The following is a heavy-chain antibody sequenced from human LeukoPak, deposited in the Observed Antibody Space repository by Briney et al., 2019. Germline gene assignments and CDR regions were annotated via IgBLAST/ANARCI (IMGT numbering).Heavy chain of an antibody. D-gene: IGHD3-22*01. V-gene: IGHV1-69*06. Sequence: SVKVSCKASGGTFSSYAISWVRQAPGQGLEWMGGIIPIFGTANYAQKFQGRVTMTEDTSTDTAYMELSSLRSEDTAVYYCATVPSPWDYDSSGYYVEALYYFDYWGQGTLVTVSS. CDR3: ATVPSPWDYDSSGYYVEALYYFDY. CDR2: IIPIFGTA. CDR1: GGTFSSYA. J-gene: IGHJ4*02.